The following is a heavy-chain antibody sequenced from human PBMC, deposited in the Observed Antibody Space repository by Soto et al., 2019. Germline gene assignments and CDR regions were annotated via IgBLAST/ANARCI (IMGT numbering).Heavy chain of an antibody. CDR1: GGTFSSYA. Sequence: GASVKVSCKASGGTFSSYAISWVRQAPGQGLEWMGGIIPIFGTANYAQKFQGRVTITADESTSTAYMELSSLRSEDTAVYYCARGVRIYYDSSGYYFTFDYWGQGTLVTVSS. D-gene: IGHD3-22*01. CDR2: IIPIFGTA. CDR3: ARGVRIYYDSSGYYFTFDY. J-gene: IGHJ4*02. V-gene: IGHV1-69*13.